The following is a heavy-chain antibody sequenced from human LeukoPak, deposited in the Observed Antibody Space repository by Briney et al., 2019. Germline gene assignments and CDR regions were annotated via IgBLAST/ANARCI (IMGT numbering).Heavy chain of an antibody. CDR3: AKGRQWLPLMGFDY. CDR2: ISWDSGSI. D-gene: IGHD6-19*01. CDR1: GFTFDDYA. Sequence: PGRSLRLSCAASGFTFDDYAMHWVRQAPGKGREWVSGISWDSGSIGYAASVKGRFTISRDNAKNSLYLQMNSLRAEDTALYYCAKGRQWLPLMGFDYWGQGTLVTVSS. V-gene: IGHV3-9*01. J-gene: IGHJ4*02.